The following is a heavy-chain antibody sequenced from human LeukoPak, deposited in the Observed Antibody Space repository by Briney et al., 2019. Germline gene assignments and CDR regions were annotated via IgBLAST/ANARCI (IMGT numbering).Heavy chain of an antibody. V-gene: IGHV1-3*01. J-gene: IGHJ6*02. D-gene: IGHD2-2*01. CDR1: GYTFTSYA. CDR2: INAGNGNT. Sequence: ASVKVSCKASGYTFTSYAMHWVRQAPGQRLEWMGWINAGNGNTKYSQKFQGRVTITRDTSASTAYMELSSLRSEDTAVYYCARDLGVPVPAPYYYYYYGMDVWGQGTTVTVSS. CDR3: ARDLGVPVPAPYYYYYYGMDV.